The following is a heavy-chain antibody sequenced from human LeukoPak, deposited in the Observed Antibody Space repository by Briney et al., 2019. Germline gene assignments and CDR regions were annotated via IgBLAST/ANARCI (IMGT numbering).Heavy chain of an antibody. V-gene: IGHV4-59*01. J-gene: IGHJ4*02. CDR1: GGSTSSYY. CDR3: ARVYSGWLDY. D-gene: IGHD6-19*01. CDR2: IYYSGST. Sequence: SETLSLTCTVSGGSTSSYYWSWIRQPPGKGLEWIGYIYYSGSTNYNPSLKSRVTISVDTSKNQFSLKLSSVTAADTAVYYCARVYSGWLDYWGQGTLVTVSS.